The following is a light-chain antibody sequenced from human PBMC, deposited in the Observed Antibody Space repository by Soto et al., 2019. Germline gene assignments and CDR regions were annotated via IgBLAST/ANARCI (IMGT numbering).Light chain of an antibody. CDR1: SIHISTYDY. J-gene: IGLJ1*01. CDR2: DVD. Sequence: QSVLTQPRSVSGSPGQSVTISCTGSSIHISTYDYVSWYQQYPDKAPNLLVYDVDRRPSGVPDRFSGSKSGNTASLTISGLQIDDEADYFCCAYAGTYVFGSGTKLTVL. V-gene: IGLV2-11*01. CDR3: CAYAGTYV.